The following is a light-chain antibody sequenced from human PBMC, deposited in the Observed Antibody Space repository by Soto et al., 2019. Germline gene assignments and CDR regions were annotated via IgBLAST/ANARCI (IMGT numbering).Light chain of an antibody. V-gene: IGLV1-40*01. CDR2: GNS. Sequence: QSVLTQPPSVSGAPGQRVTISCTGSSSNIGAGYDVHWYQQLPGTAPKLLIYGNSNRPSGVPDRFSGSKSGTSASLAITGLQDEDEADYYGQSYDSSLSGYVFGTGTKVTVL. J-gene: IGLJ1*01. CDR1: SSNIGAGYD. CDR3: QSYDSSLSGYV.